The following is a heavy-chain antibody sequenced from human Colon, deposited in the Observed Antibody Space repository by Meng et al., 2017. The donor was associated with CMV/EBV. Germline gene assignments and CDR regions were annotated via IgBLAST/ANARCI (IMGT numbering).Heavy chain of an antibody. CDR1: GFTFSTYP. CDR2: ISESGDDP. CDR3: VRGQGIMYV. V-gene: IGHV3-23*01. J-gene: IGHJ4*02. D-gene: IGHD3-16*01. Sequence: GESLKISCAASGFTFSTYPMSWVRQAPGKGLEWVSGISESGDDPYQADSVKGRFTISRDNAKNSLYLQMNSLRVEDTAVYYCVRGQGIMYVWGQGTLVTVSS.